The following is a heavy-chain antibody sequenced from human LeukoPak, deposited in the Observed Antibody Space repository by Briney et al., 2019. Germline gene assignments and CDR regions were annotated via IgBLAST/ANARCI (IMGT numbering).Heavy chain of an antibody. CDR3: ARTTTTFDD. Sequence: KTSETLSLTCTVSGYSISSGYYWGWIRQPPGKGLEWIGYVSDTGSTNYNPSLKSRVTISVDTSKNQFYLKLTSVTAADTAVYYCARTTTTFDDWGHGTLVTVSS. CDR1: GYSISSGYY. J-gene: IGHJ4*01. D-gene: IGHD4-11*01. V-gene: IGHV4-38-2*02. CDR2: VSDTGST.